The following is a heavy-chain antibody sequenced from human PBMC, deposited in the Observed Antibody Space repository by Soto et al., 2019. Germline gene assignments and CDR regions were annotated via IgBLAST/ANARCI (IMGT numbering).Heavy chain of an antibody. CDR2: INPNSGGT. J-gene: IGHJ4*02. CDR3: ARAGEIFGVVISQFAY. V-gene: IGHV1-2*04. Sequence: GASVKVSCKASVYTFTGYYMPWVRQAPGQGLEWMGWINPNSGGTNYAQKFQGWVTMTRDTSISTAYMELSRLRSDDTAVYYCARAGEIFGVVISQFAYWGQGTLVTVSS. D-gene: IGHD3-3*01. CDR1: VYTFTGYY.